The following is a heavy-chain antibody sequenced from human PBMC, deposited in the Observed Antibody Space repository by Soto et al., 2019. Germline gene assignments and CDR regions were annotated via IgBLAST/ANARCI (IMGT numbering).Heavy chain of an antibody. CDR3: ARDAPPPEIRFWEWHNYDYNGMDV. J-gene: IGHJ6*02. V-gene: IGHV1-18*01. CDR1: GYSFTAYG. CDR2: ISCYNGKT. Sequence: QVQVVQSGDEVKETGASVRVSCKTSGYSFTAYGISWVLQAPGQGLEWMGWISCYNGKTKYAQKVQGRVTMTTDTSTSTAYMEVRSLRSDDTAIYYCARDAPPPEIRFWEWHNYDYNGMDVWGQGTTGTVSS. D-gene: IGHD3-3*01.